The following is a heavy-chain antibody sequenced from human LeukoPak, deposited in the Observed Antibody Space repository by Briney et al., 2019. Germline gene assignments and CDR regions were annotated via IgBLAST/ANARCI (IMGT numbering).Heavy chain of an antibody. CDR2: IKSKTDGGTT. CDR1: GFTFSNFA. D-gene: IGHD3-22*01. J-gene: IGHJ4*02. V-gene: IGHV3-15*01. Sequence: GGSLRLSCAASGFTFSNFAMTWVRQAPGKGLEWVGRIKSKTDGGTTDYAAPVKGRFTISRDDSKNTLYLQMNSLKTEDTAVYYCTTTWRSGYYDYWGQGTLVTVSS. CDR3: TTTWRSGYYDY.